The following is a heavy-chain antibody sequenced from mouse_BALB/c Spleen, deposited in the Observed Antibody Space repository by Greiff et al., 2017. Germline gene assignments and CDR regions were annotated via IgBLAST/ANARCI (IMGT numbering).Heavy chain of an antibody. J-gene: IGHJ2*01. CDR3: TILSYYYGSTVY. Sequence: QVQLQQPGAELVNPGASVKMSCKASGYTFTSYWMHWVKQRPGQGLEWIGVIDPSDSYTSYNQKFKGKATLTVDTSSSTAYMQLSSLTSEDSAVYYCTILSYYYGSTVYWGQGTTLTVSS. CDR1: GYTFTSYW. V-gene: IGHV1S127*01. CDR2: IDPSDSYT. D-gene: IGHD1-1*01.